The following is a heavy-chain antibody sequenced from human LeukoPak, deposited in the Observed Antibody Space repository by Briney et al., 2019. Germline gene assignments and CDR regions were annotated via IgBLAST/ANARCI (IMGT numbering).Heavy chain of an antibody. CDR3: ARLGRSYCSSTSCRDY. Sequence: SETLSLTCAVYDGSFSGYYWSWIRQPPGKGLEWIGEINHSGSTNYNPSLKSRVTISVDTSKNQFSLKLSSVTAADTAVYYCARLGRSYCSSTSCRDYWGQGTLVTVSS. V-gene: IGHV4-34*01. D-gene: IGHD2-2*01. CDR2: INHSGST. J-gene: IGHJ4*02. CDR1: DGSFSGYY.